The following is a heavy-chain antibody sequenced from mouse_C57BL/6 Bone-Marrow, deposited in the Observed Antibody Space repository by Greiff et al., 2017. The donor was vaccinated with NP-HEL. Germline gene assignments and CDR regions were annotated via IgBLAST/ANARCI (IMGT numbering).Heavy chain of an antibody. V-gene: IGHV3-6*01. CDR3: ARGIYDGYLFDY. CDR1: GYSITSGYY. Sequence: EVQLQESGPGLVKPSQSLSLTCSVTGYSITSGYYWNWIRQFPGNKLEWMGYISYDGSNNYNPSLKNRISITRDTSKNQFFLKLNSVTTEDTATYYCARGIYDGYLFDYWGQGTTLTVSS. J-gene: IGHJ2*01. D-gene: IGHD2-3*01. CDR2: ISYDGSN.